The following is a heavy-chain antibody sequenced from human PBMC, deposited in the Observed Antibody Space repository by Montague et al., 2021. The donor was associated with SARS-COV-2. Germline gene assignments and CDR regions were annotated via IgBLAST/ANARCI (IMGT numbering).Heavy chain of an antibody. V-gene: IGHV4-59*01. CDR1: IGSISSYY. CDR2: IYYSGST. Sequence: SETLSLTCTVSIGSISSYYWSWIRQPPGKGPEWIGNIYYSGSTNYNPSLKSRVTISVDTSKNQFSLKLSSVTAADTAVYYCARSMFSESRRKGLWEVSSVGSFSMDVWGQGTTVTVSS. J-gene: IGHJ6*02. D-gene: IGHD3-16*01. CDR3: ARSMFSESRRKGLWEVSSVGSFSMDV.